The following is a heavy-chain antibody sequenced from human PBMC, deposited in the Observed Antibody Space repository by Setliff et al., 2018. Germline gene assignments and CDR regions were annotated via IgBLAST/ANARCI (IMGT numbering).Heavy chain of an antibody. J-gene: IGHJ5*02. CDR2: IHCGGGHI. CDR3: AKDRWGYADP. D-gene: IGHD2-2*01. V-gene: IGHV3-30*02. CDR1: GFTFSSSG. Sequence: PGGSLRLSCIMSGFSAASGFTFSSSGMHWVRQAPGKGLEWLAYIHCGGGHIQYADSVKGRFTVSRDNAMDTLFLQMNGLTTDDTAKYFCAKDRWGYADPWGQGTLVTVSS.